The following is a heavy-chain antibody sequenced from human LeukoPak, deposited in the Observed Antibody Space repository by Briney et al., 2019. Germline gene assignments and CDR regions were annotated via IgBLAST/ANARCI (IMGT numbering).Heavy chain of an antibody. CDR2: INHSGST. D-gene: IGHD5-24*01. J-gene: IGHJ4*02. CDR1: GGSFSGYY. V-gene: IGHV4-34*01. CDR3: ASVHRDGYGY. Sequence: SXXLSLTCAVYGGSFSGYYWSWIRQPPGKGLEWIGEINHSGSTNYNPSLKRRVTISVDTSKNQFSLKLSSVTAADTAVYYCASVHRDGYGYWGQGTLVTVSS.